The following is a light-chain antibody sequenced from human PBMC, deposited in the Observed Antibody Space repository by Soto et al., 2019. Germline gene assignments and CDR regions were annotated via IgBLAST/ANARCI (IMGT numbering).Light chain of an antibody. V-gene: IGKV3-11*01. J-gene: IGKJ4*01. CDR2: DAS. Sequence: EIVLTQSPATLSLSPGERDTLSCRASQSVSNYLAWYQHEPCQAPRLLIYDASNRATGIPARFSGSGSGTDFTLTISSLAPEDFAFYYCQQRSNWSALSFGGGTKVEI. CDR3: QQRSNWSALS. CDR1: QSVSNY.